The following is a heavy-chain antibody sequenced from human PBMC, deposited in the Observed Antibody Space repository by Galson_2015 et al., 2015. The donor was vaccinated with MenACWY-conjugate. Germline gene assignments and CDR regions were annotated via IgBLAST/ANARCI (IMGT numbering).Heavy chain of an antibody. Sequence: SLRLSCAASQFTFSTYNMNWVRQAPGKGLEWLSFVDGSSTRIWYADSVKGRFAISRDNAKNSLFLQMNSLRVEDTAVYYCLSSGAQPEHYRGQGTLVTVSS. D-gene: IGHD6-19*01. CDR1: QFTFSTYN. V-gene: IGHV3-48*04. CDR3: LSSGAQPEHY. CDR2: VDGSSTRI. J-gene: IGHJ4*02.